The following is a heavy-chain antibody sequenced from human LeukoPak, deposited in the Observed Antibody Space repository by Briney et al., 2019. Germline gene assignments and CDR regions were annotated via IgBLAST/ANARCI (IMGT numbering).Heavy chain of an antibody. J-gene: IGHJ4*02. CDR3: ATGTTGFFDY. V-gene: IGHV1-2*02. CDR1: EYTLTGSF. Sequence: GSVKVSCKASEYTLTGSFIHGLRQAAGQRPEWMGWTNTNSGGANYAQKFQSRITMTRDTSINTANMELNSLTSDDTAVYYCATGTTGFFDYWDQGTLVTVSS. CDR2: TNTNSGGA. D-gene: IGHD1-7*01.